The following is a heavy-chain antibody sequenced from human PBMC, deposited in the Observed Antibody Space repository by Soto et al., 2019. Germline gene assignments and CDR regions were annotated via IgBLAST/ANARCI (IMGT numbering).Heavy chain of an antibody. V-gene: IGHV3-23*01. CDR3: AKEKPEGGYYDSSGSFDY. J-gene: IGHJ4*02. CDR1: GFTFSSYA. Sequence: EVQLLESGGGLVQPGGSLRLSCAASGFTFSSYAMSWVRQAPGKGLEWVSAISGSGGSTYYADSVKGRFTISRDNSKNTLYLQMNSLRDEDTAVYYCAKEKPEGGYYDSSGSFDYWGQGTLVTVSS. CDR2: ISGSGGST. D-gene: IGHD3-22*01.